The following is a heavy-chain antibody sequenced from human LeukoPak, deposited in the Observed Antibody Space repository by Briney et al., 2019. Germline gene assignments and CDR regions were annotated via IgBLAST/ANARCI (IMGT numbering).Heavy chain of an antibody. V-gene: IGHV3-23*01. Sequence: GGSLILSCAASGFTFSSYAMSWVRQAPGRGLEWVSAITGGGGSTYYADSVKGRFTISRDNSKNTLYLQMNSLRAEDTAVYYCAKTMTALTTGDYWGQGTLVTVSS. J-gene: IGHJ4*02. CDR3: AKTMTALTTGDY. CDR1: GFTFSSYA. CDR2: ITGGGGST. D-gene: IGHD4-17*01.